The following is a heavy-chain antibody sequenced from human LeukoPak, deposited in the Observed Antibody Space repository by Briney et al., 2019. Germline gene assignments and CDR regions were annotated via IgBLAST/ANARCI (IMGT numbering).Heavy chain of an antibody. CDR2: IYHTGST. Sequence: PSETLSLTCTVSGYSISSGYYWGWIRQPPGKGLEWIGSIYHTGSTYYNPSLKSRVTISVDTSKNQFSLKLSSVTAADTAVYYCAREVGATSDFDYWGQGTLVTVSS. V-gene: IGHV4-38-2*02. CDR1: GYSISSGYY. J-gene: IGHJ4*02. D-gene: IGHD1-26*01. CDR3: AREVGATSDFDY.